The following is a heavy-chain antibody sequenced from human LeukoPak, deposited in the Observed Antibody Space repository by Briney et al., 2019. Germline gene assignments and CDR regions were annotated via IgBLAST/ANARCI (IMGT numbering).Heavy chain of an antibody. CDR3: ARDQDYGDYGAYAFDI. V-gene: IGHV4-59*01. Sequence: SETLSLTCTVSGGSISSYYWSWIRQPPGKGLEWIGYIYYSGSTNYNPSLKSRVTISVDTSKNQFSLKLSSVTAADTAVYYCARDQDYGDYGAYAFDIWGQGTMVTVSS. J-gene: IGHJ3*02. CDR1: GGSISSYY. CDR2: IYYSGST. D-gene: IGHD4-17*01.